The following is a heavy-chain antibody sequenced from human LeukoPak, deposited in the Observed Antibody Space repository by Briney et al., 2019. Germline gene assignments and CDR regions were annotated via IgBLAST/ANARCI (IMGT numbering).Heavy chain of an antibody. CDR3: GRGVSSSGGGDY. CDR1: GYTFTSYD. CDR2: MNPNSGNT. Sequence: GASVKVSCKASGYTFTSYDINWVRQATGQGLEWMGWMNPNSGNTGYAQKFQGRVTMTRNTSISTAYMELSSLRSEDTAVYYCGRGVSSSGGGDYWGQGTLVTVSS. J-gene: IGHJ4*02. V-gene: IGHV1-8*01. D-gene: IGHD6-13*01.